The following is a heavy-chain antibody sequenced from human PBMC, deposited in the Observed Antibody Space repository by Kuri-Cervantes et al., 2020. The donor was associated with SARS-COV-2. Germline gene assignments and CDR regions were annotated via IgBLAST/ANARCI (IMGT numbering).Heavy chain of an antibody. V-gene: IGHV3-30*04. CDR2: ISYDGSNK. D-gene: IGHD2-15*01. CDR3: ARDREGDRGYCSGGSCYPLWFDS. J-gene: IGHJ5*01. CDR1: GFTFSSYA. Sequence: GESLKISCAASGFTFSSYAMHWVRQAPGKGLEWVAVISYDGSNKYYADSVKGRFTISRDNSKNTLYLQMNSLRAEDTAVYYCARDREGDRGYCSGGSCYPLWFDSWGQGTLVTVSS.